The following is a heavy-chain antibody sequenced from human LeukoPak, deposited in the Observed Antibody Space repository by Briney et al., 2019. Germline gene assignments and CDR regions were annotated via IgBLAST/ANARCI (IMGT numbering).Heavy chain of an antibody. CDR1: GFTFSIYA. CDR2: ISGSGGTA. D-gene: IGHD6-19*01. J-gene: IGHJ4*02. CDR3: ARARNGSLDY. V-gene: IGHV3-23*01. Sequence: GGSLRLSCAASGFTFSIYAMSWVRQAPGKGLEWVSAISGSGGTAYYADSVKGRFTISRDNSKNTLYLQMNSLRAEDTAVYYCARARNGSLDYWGQGTLVTVSS.